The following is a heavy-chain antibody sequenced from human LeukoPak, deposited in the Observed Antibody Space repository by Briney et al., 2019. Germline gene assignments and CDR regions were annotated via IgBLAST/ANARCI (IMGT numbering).Heavy chain of an antibody. D-gene: IGHD1-26*01. J-gene: IGHJ6*03. CDR1: GFSFISYG. Sequence: GSLRLSCAASGFSFISYGMHWVRQAPDKGLEWVAFIRYDGFNKYHADSVKGRFTISRDNSQNTLYLQMNSLRAEDTAVYYCAKDSKIVGATFRSYHYMDVWGKGTAVTVSS. CDR2: IRYDGFNK. CDR3: AKDSKIVGATFRSYHYMDV. V-gene: IGHV3-30*02.